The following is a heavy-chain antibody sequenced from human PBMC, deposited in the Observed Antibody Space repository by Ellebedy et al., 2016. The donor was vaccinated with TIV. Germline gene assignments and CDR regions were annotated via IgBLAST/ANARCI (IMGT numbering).Heavy chain of an antibody. CDR1: GFTFSSYW. V-gene: IGHV3-7*03. CDR2: IKQDGSEK. Sequence: GESLKISXAASGFTFSSYWMSWVRQAPGKGLEWVANIKQDGSEKYYVDSVKGRFTISRDNAKNSLYLQMNSLRAEDTAVYYCARPSDRDYFDYWGQGTLVTVSS. J-gene: IGHJ4*02. D-gene: IGHD1-14*01. CDR3: ARPSDRDYFDY.